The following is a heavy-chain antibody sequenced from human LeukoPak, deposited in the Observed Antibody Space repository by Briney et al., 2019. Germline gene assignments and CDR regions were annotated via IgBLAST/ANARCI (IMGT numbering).Heavy chain of an antibody. CDR3: AKDRAGTPWAD. CDR2: IDGRSVDT. J-gene: IGHJ4*02. Sequence: GGSLRLSCAASGFTFSTYTMTWVRQAPEKGLECVSTIDGRSVDTYYADSVKGRFTISRDNSRNMVYLQMNSLRAEDTAVYYCAKDRAGTPWADWGQGTLVTVSS. D-gene: IGHD1-1*01. V-gene: IGHV3-23*01. CDR1: GFTFSTYT.